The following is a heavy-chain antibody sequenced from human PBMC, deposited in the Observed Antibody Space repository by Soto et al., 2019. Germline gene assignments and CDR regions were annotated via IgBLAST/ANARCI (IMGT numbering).Heavy chain of an antibody. CDR1: GGSISSYY. J-gene: IGHJ4*02. V-gene: IGHV4-59*06. CDR3: ASRVDTARVTFTN. Sequence: SETLSLTCTVSGGSISSYYWSWIRQHPGKGLEWIGYIYYSGSTYYNPSLKSRVTISVDTSKNQFSLKLSSVTAADTAVYYCASRVDTARVTFTNWAQETQVPVS. CDR2: IYYSGST. D-gene: IGHD5-18*01.